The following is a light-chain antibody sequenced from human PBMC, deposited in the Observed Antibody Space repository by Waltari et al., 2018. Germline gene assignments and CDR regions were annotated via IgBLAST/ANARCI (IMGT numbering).Light chain of an antibody. CDR2: NDN. CDR3: AAWDDSLNVVL. Sequence: QSVLTQPPSASGTPGQRVTISCSGSISNIGSNPVNWYQQLPGTAPKLLIYNDNHRPSWVPDPFSGSKSGTSASLAISGLRSDDEADYCCAAWDDSLNVVLFGGGTKLTVL. J-gene: IGLJ2*01. V-gene: IGLV1-44*01. CDR1: ISNIGSNP.